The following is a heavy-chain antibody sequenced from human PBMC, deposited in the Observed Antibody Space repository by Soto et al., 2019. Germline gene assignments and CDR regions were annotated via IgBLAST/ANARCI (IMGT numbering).Heavy chain of an antibody. CDR2: IYYSGST. J-gene: IGHJ6*03. D-gene: IGHD2-2*01. CDR1: GGSIRSYY. CDR3: ARGLYCSSTSCYEGTSYYYYYMGV. V-gene: IGHV4-59*08. Sequence: SETLYLTCTVSGGSIRSYYWSWIRQPPGKGLEWIGYIYYSGSTNYNPSLKSRVTISVDTSKNQFSLKLSSVTAADTAVYYCARGLYCSSTSCYEGTSYYYYYMGVWGKGTTVTVSS.